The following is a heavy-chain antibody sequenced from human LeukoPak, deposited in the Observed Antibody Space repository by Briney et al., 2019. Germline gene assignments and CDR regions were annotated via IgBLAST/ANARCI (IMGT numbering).Heavy chain of an antibody. V-gene: IGHV1-8*01. J-gene: IGHJ5*02. D-gene: IGHD6-19*01. CDR3: AGRPGIAVADNWFDP. CDR2: MNPNSGNT. CDR1: GYTFTSYD. Sequence: ASVKVSCKASGYTFTSYDINWVRQATGQGLEWMGWMNPNSGNTGYAQKFQGRVTMTRNTSISTAYMELNSLRSEDTAVYYCAGRPGIAVADNWFDPWGQGTLATVSS.